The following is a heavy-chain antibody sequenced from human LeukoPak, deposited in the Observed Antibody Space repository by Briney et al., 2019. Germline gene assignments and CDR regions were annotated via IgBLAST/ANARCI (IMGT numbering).Heavy chain of an antibody. V-gene: IGHV3-53*01. J-gene: IGHJ4*02. CDR1: GFTVSSNY. CDR3: ARGGARQQLVENYFDY. CDR2: IYRGGNT. Sequence: AGSLRLSCAASGFTVSSNYMSWVRQVPGKGLEWVSVIYRGGNTYYADSVKGRFTVSRDNSKNTLYLQMNSLRAEDTAVYYCARGGARQQLVENYFDYWGQGTLVTVSS. D-gene: IGHD6-13*01.